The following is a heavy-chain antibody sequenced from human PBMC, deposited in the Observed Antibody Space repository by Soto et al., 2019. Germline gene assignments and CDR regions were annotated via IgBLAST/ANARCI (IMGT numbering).Heavy chain of an antibody. J-gene: IGHJ3*02. CDR1: GGSVSSGSYY. CDR3: ARDSSGYDAFDI. V-gene: IGHV4-61*01. D-gene: IGHD3-22*01. CDR2: IYYSGST. Sequence: SETLSLTCTVSGGSVSSGSYYWSWIRQPPGKGLEWIGYIYYSGSTNYNPSLKSRVTISVDTSKNQFSLKLSFVTAADTAVYYCARDSSGYDAFDIWGQGTMVTVSS.